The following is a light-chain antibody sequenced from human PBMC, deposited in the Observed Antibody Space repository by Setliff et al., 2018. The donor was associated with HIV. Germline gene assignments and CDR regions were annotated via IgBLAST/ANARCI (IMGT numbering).Light chain of an antibody. CDR2: QAT. Sequence: ALSQPASVSGSPGQSITISCTGTSNDVGRYDLVSWYQQHPARAPKLIIYQATRRPSGVSNRFSGSKSGNVASLTISGLQAEDEADYYCCSNTGSNTFVFGTGTKVTVL. CDR3: CSNTGSNTFV. V-gene: IGLV2-23*01. CDR1: SNDVGRYDL. J-gene: IGLJ1*01.